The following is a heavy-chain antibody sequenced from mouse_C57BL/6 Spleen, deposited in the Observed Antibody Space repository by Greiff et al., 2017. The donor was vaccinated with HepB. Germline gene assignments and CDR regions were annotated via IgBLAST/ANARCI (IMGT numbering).Heavy chain of an antibody. V-gene: IGHV1-82*01. Sequence: VQLQQSGPELVKPGASLKISCKASGYAFSSSWMNWVKQRPGKGLEWIGRIYPGDGDTNYNGKFKGKATLTADKSSSTAYMKLSSLTSEDSAVYFCAFDDYGWFAYWGQGTLVTVSA. CDR2: IYPGDGDT. D-gene: IGHD2-4*01. CDR3: AFDDYGWFAY. CDR1: GYAFSSSW. J-gene: IGHJ3*01.